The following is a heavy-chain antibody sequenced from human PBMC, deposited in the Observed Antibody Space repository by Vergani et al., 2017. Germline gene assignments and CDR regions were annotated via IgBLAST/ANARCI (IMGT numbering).Heavy chain of an antibody. J-gene: IGHJ4*02. CDR1: GFSLSRFW. D-gene: IGHD3-9*01. CDR3: TTPTKWELRYYFDY. Sequence: EVQLVESGGGLVQPGGSLRLSCAASGFSLSRFWMSWVRQAPEKGLEWVAHISPDGSATSYVDSVKGRFTISRDNAQNTLYLQMNSLKTEDTAVYYCTTPTKWELRYYFDYWGQGTLVTVSS. CDR2: ISPDGSAT. V-gene: IGHV3-7*03.